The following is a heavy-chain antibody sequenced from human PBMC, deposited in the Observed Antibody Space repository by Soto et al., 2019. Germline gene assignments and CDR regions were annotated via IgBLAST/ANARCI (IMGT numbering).Heavy chain of an antibody. V-gene: IGHV3-30*18. J-gene: IGHJ6*02. CDR3: AKELWYGSGSQSGGMDV. D-gene: IGHD3-10*01. CDR2: ISYDGSNK. Sequence: GGSLRLSCAASGFTFSSYGMHWVRQAPGKGLEWVAVISYDGSNKYYADSVKGRFTISRDNSKNTLYLQMNSLRAEDTAVYYCAKELWYGSGSQSGGMDVWGQGTTVTVSS. CDR1: GFTFSSYG.